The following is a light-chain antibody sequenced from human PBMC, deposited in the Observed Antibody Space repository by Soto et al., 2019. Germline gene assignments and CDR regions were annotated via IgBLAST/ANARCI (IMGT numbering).Light chain of an antibody. J-gene: IGKJ4*01. V-gene: IGKV3-11*01. CDR1: QSVSSY. CDR2: DAS. Sequence: EIVLTQSPATLSLSPGERATLSCRASQSVSSYLAWYQQKPGQAPRLLIYDASNRATGLPARFSGSGSGTDFTLTISRLEHEYVAVYYCQQSNNWPSLTFGGGTKVEIK. CDR3: QQSNNWPSLT.